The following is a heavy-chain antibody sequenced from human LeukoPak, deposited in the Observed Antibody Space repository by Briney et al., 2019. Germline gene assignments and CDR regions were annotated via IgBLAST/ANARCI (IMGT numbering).Heavy chain of an antibody. CDR2: IKEDGSAK. CDR3: AREGVGERRRSADN. Sequence: GGSLRLSCAASGFTFSSYWMSWVRQAPGKGLEWVANIKEDGSAKYYVDSVKGRFTFSRDNTKNSLYLQMNNLRAEDTAVYYCAREGVGERRRSADNWGQGTLVTVSS. CDR1: GFTFSSYW. V-gene: IGHV3-7*01. J-gene: IGHJ4*02. D-gene: IGHD1-26*01.